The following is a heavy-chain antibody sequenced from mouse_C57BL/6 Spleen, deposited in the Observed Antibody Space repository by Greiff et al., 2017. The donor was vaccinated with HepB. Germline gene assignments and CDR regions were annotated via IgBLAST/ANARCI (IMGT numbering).Heavy chain of an antibody. D-gene: IGHD4-1*01. V-gene: IGHV5-17*01. J-gene: IGHJ4*01. CDR2: ISSGSSTI. Sequence: EVKLVESGGGLVKPGGSLKLSCAASGFTFSDYGMHWVRQAPEKGLEWVAYISSGSSTIYYADTVKGRFTISRDNAKNTLFLQMTSLRSEDTAMYYCAIRTGMGAMDYWGQGTSVTVSS. CDR1: GFTFSDYG. CDR3: AIRTGMGAMDY.